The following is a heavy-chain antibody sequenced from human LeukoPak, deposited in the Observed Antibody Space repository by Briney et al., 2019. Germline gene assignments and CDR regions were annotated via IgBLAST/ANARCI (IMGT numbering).Heavy chain of an antibody. J-gene: IGHJ6*02. V-gene: IGHV4-4*02. CDR2: VYYSGST. Sequence: PSGTLSLTCAVSGGSISSSNWWSWVRQPPGKGLEWIGNVYYSGSTNYNLFLKSRVTISVDTSKNQFSLKLTSVTAADTAVYYCARDRDVAIIGYYYGMDVWGQGTTVTVSS. CDR1: GGSISSSNW. D-gene: IGHD3-16*02. CDR3: ARDRDVAIIGYYYGMDV.